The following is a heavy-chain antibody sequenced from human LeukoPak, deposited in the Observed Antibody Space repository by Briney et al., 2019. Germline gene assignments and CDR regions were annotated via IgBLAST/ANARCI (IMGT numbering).Heavy chain of an antibody. CDR3: ARGSGSSSRNWFDP. D-gene: IGHD3-10*01. CDR1: GGSISSYY. V-gene: IGHV4-59*08. Sequence: SETLSLTCTVSGGSISSYYWSWIRQPPGKGLEWIGYIYYSGSTNYNPSLKSRVTISVDTSKNQFSLKSSSVTAADTAVYYCARGSGSSSRNWFDPWGQGTLVTVSS. CDR2: IYYSGST. J-gene: IGHJ5*02.